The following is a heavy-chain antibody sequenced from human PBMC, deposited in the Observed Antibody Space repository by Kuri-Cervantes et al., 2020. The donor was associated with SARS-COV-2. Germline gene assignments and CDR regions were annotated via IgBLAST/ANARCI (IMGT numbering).Heavy chain of an antibody. CDR1: GFTFGDYA. Sequence: GESLKISCPASGFTFGDYAMSWFRQAPGKGLEWVGFIRSKAYGGTTEYAASVKGRFTISRDDSKSIAYLQMNSLKTEDTAVYYCTRDSSSWYRNWFDPWGQGTLVTVSS. V-gene: IGHV3-49*03. CDR2: IRSKAYGGTT. CDR3: TRDSSSWYRNWFDP. J-gene: IGHJ5*02. D-gene: IGHD6-13*01.